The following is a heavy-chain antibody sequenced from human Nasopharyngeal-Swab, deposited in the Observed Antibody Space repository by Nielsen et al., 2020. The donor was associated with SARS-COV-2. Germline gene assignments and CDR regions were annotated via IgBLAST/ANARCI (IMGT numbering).Heavy chain of an antibody. Sequence: GGSLRLSCAASGFTFSNAWMSWVRQAPGKGLEWVGRIKSKTDGGTTDYAAPVKGRFTISRDDSKNTLYLQMNSLKTEDTAVYYCTTSEGGYYDFWSGYYKYYYYYGMDVWGQGTTVTVSS. D-gene: IGHD3-3*01. CDR3: TTSEGGYYDFWSGYYKYYYYYGMDV. CDR2: IKSKTDGGTT. CDR1: GFTFSNAW. V-gene: IGHV3-15*01. J-gene: IGHJ6*02.